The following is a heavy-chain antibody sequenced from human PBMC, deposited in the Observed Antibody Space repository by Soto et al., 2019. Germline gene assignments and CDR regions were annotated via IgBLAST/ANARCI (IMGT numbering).Heavy chain of an antibody. D-gene: IGHD2-2*01. Sequence: SETLSLTCTVSGGSISSYYWSWIRQPPGKGLEWIGYIYYSGSTNYNPSLKSRVTISVDTSKNQFSLKLSSVTAADTAVYYCASTSGVPAAMANYYYYYMDVWGKGTTVTVSS. CDR1: GGSISSYY. CDR2: IYYSGST. CDR3: ASTSGVPAAMANYYYYYMDV. V-gene: IGHV4-59*01. J-gene: IGHJ6*03.